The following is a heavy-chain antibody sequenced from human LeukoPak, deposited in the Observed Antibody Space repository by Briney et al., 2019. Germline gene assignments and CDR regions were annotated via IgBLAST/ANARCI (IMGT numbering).Heavy chain of an antibody. CDR1: GFTFSTSG. D-gene: IGHD5-18*01. J-gene: IGHJ4*02. V-gene: IGHV3-30*02. Sequence: SGGSLRLSCATSGFTFSTSGMHWVRQAPGKGLEWVAFIRYNGSNTYHADSVKGRFAISRDNSKNTLYLQMNSLRAEDTAVYYCAKEDRYSYAYFDYWGQGTLVTVSS. CDR3: AKEDRYSYAYFDY. CDR2: IRYNGSNT.